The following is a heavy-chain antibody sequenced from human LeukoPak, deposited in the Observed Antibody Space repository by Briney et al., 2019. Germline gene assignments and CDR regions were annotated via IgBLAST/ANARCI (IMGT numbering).Heavy chain of an antibody. J-gene: IGHJ4*02. CDR3: GRDSPAQGGGRFDY. CDR1: GYTFTSYG. CDR2: ISAYNGNT. Sequence: ASVKVSCKASGYTFTSYGIRWVRQAPGQGLEWMGWISAYNGNTNYAQKLQGRVTMTKDTSTSTVYMELRSLRSDDTAVYYCGRDSPAQGGGRFDYWGQGTLVTVSS. D-gene: IGHD3-16*01. V-gene: IGHV1-18*01.